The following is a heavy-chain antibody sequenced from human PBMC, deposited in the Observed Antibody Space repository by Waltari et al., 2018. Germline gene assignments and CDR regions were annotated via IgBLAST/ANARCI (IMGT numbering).Heavy chain of an antibody. J-gene: IGHJ4*02. CDR2: ISSNSSYI. V-gene: IGHV3-21*01. CDR1: GFTFSSYS. CDR3: ARTLLGATCY. Sequence: EVQLVESGGGLVKPGGSLRLSCAASGFTFSSYSMNWVRQAPGKGLEWVSSISSNSSYIYYADSVKGRFTISRDNAKNSLYLQMNSLRAEDTAVYYCARTLLGATCYWGQGTLVTVSS. D-gene: IGHD1-26*01.